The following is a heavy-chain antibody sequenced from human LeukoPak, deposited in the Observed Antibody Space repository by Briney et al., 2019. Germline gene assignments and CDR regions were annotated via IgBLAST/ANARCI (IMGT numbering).Heavy chain of an antibody. V-gene: IGHV3-7*01. J-gene: IGHJ4*02. CDR1: GFTFNGYA. CDR3: ARDRKFDY. Sequence: EGSLRLSCAASGFTFNGYAMSWVRQAPGKGLEWVADIKQDGSEKYYVDSVKGRFTISRDNAKNSLHLQMNSLRVEDTAVYYCARDRKFDYWGQGTLVTVSS. CDR2: IKQDGSEK.